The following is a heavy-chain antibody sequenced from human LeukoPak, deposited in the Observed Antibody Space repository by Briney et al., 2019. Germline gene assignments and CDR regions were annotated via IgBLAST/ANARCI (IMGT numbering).Heavy chain of an antibody. V-gene: IGHV5-51*01. J-gene: IGHJ4*02. D-gene: IGHD2-2*03. CDR1: GYRFTSYW. Sequence: GEALQISSKGSGYRFTSYWIGWVRRMPGKGLEGMGIIYPGDSDTRYSPSFQGQVTISADKSISTAYLQWSSLKASDTAMYYCAKAGIIAYGYCSSTSCDYLFDYWGQGTLVTVSS. CDR3: AKAGIIAYGYCSSTSCDYLFDY. CDR2: IYPGDSDT.